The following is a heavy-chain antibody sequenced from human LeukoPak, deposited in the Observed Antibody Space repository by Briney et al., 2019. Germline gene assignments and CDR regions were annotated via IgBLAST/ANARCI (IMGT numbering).Heavy chain of an antibody. V-gene: IGHV4-34*01. J-gene: IGHJ6*02. D-gene: IGHD4-11*01. CDR2: INHSGST. Sequence: SETLSITCAVYGGSFSGYYWSWIRQPPGKGLEWIGEINHSGSTNYNPSLKSRVTISVDTSKNQFSLKLSSVTAADTAVYYCARGYSTYVYYYYGMDVWGQGTTVTVSS. CDR1: GGSFSGYY. CDR3: ARGYSTYVYYYYGMDV.